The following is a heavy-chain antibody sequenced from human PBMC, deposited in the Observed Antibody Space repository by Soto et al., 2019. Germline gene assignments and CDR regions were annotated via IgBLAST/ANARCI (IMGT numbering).Heavy chain of an antibody. CDR1: GFTFTNYA. D-gene: IGHD6-13*01. CDR3: AKVFTPGYSSAWFADY. CDR2: ITASGGTT. Sequence: PGGSLRLSCAASGFTFTNYAMSWVRQAPGQGLEWISGITASGGTTYYADSVKGRFTISRDNSRNTVYLQMDGLRAEDTAVYYCAKVFTPGYSSAWFADYWGLGALVTVSS. V-gene: IGHV3-23*01. J-gene: IGHJ4*01.